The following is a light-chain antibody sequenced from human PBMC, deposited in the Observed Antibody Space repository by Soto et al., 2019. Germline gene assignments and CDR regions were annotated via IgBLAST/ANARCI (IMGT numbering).Light chain of an antibody. J-gene: IGLJ1*01. CDR3: SLYTTTSTFV. Sequence: QSVLTQPPSVCGSPGQSVTISCTGTSSDVGRYNRVSWYQQPPGTAPKLLIYEVRNRPSGVPDRFSGSKSANTASLTISGLQAEDEADYYGSLYTTTSTFVCGAGTKVTVL. CDR2: EVR. V-gene: IGLV2-18*01. CDR1: SSDVGRYNR.